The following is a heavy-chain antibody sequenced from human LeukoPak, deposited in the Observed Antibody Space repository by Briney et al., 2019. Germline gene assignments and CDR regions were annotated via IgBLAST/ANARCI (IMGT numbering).Heavy chain of an antibody. D-gene: IGHD4-17*01. CDR2: ISSNGGST. CDR1: GFTVSNNF. J-gene: IGHJ4*02. V-gene: IGHV3-64D*06. Sequence: GGSLRLSCAASGFTVSNNFMSWVRQAPGKGLEYVSAISSNGGSTYYADSVKGRFTISRDNSRNTLHLQMSSLRVEDTAVYYCAKATTVTRPFDSWGQGTLVTVSS. CDR3: AKATTVTRPFDS.